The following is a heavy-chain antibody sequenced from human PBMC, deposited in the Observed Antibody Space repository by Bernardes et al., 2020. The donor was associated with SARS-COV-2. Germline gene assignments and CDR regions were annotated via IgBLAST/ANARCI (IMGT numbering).Heavy chain of an antibody. Sequence: SGPTLVKPTQTLTLTCTFSGFSLSSSGVGVGWVRQPPGKALEWLGRIYWNDDRRYSPSLKTRLTITKDTSKNQVVLTMTNMDPADTGTYYCAHEDVAVVSPYVFDVWGQGTKVSVSS. CDR1: GFSLSSSGVG. V-gene: IGHV2-5*01. D-gene: IGHD2-15*01. CDR3: AHEDVAVVSPYVFDV. J-gene: IGHJ3*01. CDR2: IYWNDDR.